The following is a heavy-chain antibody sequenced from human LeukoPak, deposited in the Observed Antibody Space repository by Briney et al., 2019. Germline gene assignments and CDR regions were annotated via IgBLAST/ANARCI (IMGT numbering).Heavy chain of an antibody. Sequence: SVKVSCKASGGTFSSYAISWVRQAPGQGLEWMGGIIPIFGTADYAQKFQGRVTITRDTSASTAYMELSSLRSEDTAVYYCARIRYDILTNYYGMDVWGQGTTVTVSS. D-gene: IGHD3-9*01. V-gene: IGHV1-69*05. J-gene: IGHJ6*02. CDR3: ARIRYDILTNYYGMDV. CDR1: GGTFSSYA. CDR2: IIPIFGTA.